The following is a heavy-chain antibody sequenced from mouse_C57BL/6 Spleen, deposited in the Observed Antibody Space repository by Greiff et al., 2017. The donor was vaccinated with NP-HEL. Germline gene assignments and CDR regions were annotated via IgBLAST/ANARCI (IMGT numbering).Heavy chain of an antibody. D-gene: IGHD1-1*01. V-gene: IGHV1-9*01. CDR2: IFPGSGST. Sequence: VKLQQPGAELMKPGASVKLSCKATGYTFTGYWIEWVKQRPGHGLEWIGEIFPGSGSTNYNEKFKGKATFTVDTSSNTAYMQLSSLTTEDSAIYYCARGGTTVVATRFAYWGQGTLVTVSS. CDR1: GYTFTGYW. J-gene: IGHJ3*01. CDR3: ARGGTTVVATRFAY.